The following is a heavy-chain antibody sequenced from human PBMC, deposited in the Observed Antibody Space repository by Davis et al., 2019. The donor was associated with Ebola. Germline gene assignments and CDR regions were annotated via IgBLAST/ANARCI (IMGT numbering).Heavy chain of an antibody. CDR3: ARAQFPTTSDH. J-gene: IGHJ4*02. CDR1: GYTFTSYG. CDR2: INPHNGNT. Sequence: ASVKVSCKASGYTFTSYGITWVRQAPGQGLEWMGWINPHNGNTNYAQNVQGRVTMTTDTSTSKAYMEVGSLRSDDTAVYYCARAQFPTTSDHWGQGTLVTVSS. D-gene: IGHD1-1*01. V-gene: IGHV1-18*04.